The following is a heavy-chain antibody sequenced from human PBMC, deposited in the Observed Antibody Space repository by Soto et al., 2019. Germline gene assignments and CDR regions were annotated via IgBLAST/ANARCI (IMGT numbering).Heavy chain of an antibody. V-gene: IGHV1-69*01. J-gene: IGHJ6*04. CDR3: ATVPFLYGEYYYFYFQLDV. Sequence: QGLLVQSGAEVKKPGSSVNVSCKASGYIFNNYGLSWVRQAPGQGLEWVGGIIPIFGRAKYAQRLQGRVSITADEDTATAFMELRSLRSEDTAVYFCATVPFLYGEYYYFYFQLDVWGEGTTITVSS. CDR1: GYIFNNYG. CDR2: IIPIFGRA. D-gene: IGHD3-3*01.